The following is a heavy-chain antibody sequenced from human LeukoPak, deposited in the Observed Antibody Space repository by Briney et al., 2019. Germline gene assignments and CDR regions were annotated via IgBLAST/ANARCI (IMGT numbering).Heavy chain of an antibody. Sequence: SETLSLTCTVSGASISRYYLSWIRQPPGKGLAWIGYIYDSGSTNYNPSLTSRLTISVDTSNNQFSLKLSSETAADTAVYYCARGSVTTYYFYGTDVWGKGTTVTVSS. J-gene: IGHJ6*04. CDR2: IYDSGST. CDR3: ARGSVTTYYFYGTDV. D-gene: IGHD4-17*01. V-gene: IGHV4-59*01. CDR1: GASISRYY.